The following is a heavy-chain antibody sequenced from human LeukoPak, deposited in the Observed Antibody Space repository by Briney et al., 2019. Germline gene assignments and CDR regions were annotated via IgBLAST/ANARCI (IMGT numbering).Heavy chain of an antibody. Sequence: SQTLSLTCTVSGGSISSGGYYWSWIRQPPGKGLEWIGYIYHSGSTYYNPSLKSRVTISVDRSKNQFSLKLSSVTAADTAVYYCARVSGYYDSSGYPVFDLWGRGTLVTVSS. D-gene: IGHD3-22*01. CDR3: ARVSGYYDSSGYPVFDL. J-gene: IGHJ2*01. V-gene: IGHV4-30-2*01. CDR2: IYHSGST. CDR1: GGSISSGGYY.